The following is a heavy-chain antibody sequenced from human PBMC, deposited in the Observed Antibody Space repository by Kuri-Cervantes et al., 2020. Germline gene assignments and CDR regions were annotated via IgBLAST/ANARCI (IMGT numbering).Heavy chain of an antibody. Sequence: SVKVSCKASGGTFSSYAISWVRQAPGQGLEWMGGIIPIFGTANYAQKFQGRVTITTDESTSTAYMELSSLRSEDTAVFYCARGRVWFGEYLDYWGQGTLVTVSS. D-gene: IGHD3-10*01. J-gene: IGHJ4*02. CDR1: GGTFSSYA. V-gene: IGHV1-69*05. CDR2: IIPIFGTA. CDR3: ARGRVWFGEYLDY.